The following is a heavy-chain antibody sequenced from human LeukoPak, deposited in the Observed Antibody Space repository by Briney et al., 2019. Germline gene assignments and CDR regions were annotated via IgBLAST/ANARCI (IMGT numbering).Heavy chain of an antibody. J-gene: IGHJ4*02. CDR2: VNPSGGRT. CDR1: GATFSTYA. V-gene: IGHV1-46*01. Sequence: GSSVKVSCKASGATFSTYAISWVRQAPGQGLEWMGVVNPSGGRTTYAQKFQGRFTMTRDTSTSTVYMELSRLRSEDTAVYYGARGDSYGDFEAGYWGQGTLVTVAS. CDR3: ARGDSYGDFEAGY. D-gene: IGHD4-17*01.